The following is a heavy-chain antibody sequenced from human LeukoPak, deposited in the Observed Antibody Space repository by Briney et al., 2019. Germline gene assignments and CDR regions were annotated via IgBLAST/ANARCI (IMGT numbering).Heavy chain of an antibody. J-gene: IGHJ4*02. CDR3: ARAGRVATITNY. CDR2: TNPNSGGT. Sequence: GASVKVSCTASGYTFTGYYMHWVRQAPGQGLEWMGRTNPNSGGTNYAQKFQGRVTMTRDTSISTAYMELSRLRSDDTAVYYCARAGRVATITNYWGQGTLVTVSS. CDR1: GYTFTGYY. V-gene: IGHV1-2*06. D-gene: IGHD5-12*01.